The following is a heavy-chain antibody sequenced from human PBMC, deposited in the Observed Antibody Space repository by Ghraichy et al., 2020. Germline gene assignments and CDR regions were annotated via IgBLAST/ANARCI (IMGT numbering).Heavy chain of an antibody. CDR2: ISSSSSYI. CDR3: ARGGGGDCYFFGSFCILPYGMDV. Sequence: GGSLRLSCAASGFTFSSYSMNWVRQAPWKGLEWVSSISSSSSYIYYADSVKGRFTISRDNAKNSLYLQMNSLRAEDTAVYYCARGGGGDCYFFGSFCILPYGMDVWGQGTTVTVSS. D-gene: IGHD2-21*02. CDR1: GFTFSSYS. V-gene: IGHV3-21*01. J-gene: IGHJ6*02.